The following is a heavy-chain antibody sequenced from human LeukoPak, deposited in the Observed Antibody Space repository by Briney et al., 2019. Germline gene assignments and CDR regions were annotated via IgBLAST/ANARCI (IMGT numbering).Heavy chain of an antibody. CDR2: IRGSVNTT. D-gene: IGHD6-19*01. CDR3: AKDVDSSGWCQGYFQH. J-gene: IGHJ1*01. CDR1: GFTFSSYA. Sequence: GGSLRLSCAASGFTFSSYAMIWVRQAPGKGLEWVSAIRGSVNTTYYADSVKGRFTISRDNSKNTLYLQMNSLRAEDTAVYYCAKDVDSSGWCQGYFQHWGQGTLVTVSS. V-gene: IGHV3-23*01.